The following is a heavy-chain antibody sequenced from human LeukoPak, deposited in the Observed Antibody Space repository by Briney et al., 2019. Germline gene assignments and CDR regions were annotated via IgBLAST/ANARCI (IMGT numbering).Heavy chain of an antibody. CDR1: GFTFSSYW. V-gene: IGHV3-7*01. Sequence: PGGSLRLSCAASGFTFSSYWMSWVRQAPGKGLEWVANIKQDGSEKYYVDSVKGRFTISRDNAKNSLYLQMNSLRAGDTAVYYCATEGSYHWGYYYGMDVWGQGTTVTASS. D-gene: IGHD7-27*01. CDR2: IKQDGSEK. CDR3: ATEGSYHWGYYYGMDV. J-gene: IGHJ6*02.